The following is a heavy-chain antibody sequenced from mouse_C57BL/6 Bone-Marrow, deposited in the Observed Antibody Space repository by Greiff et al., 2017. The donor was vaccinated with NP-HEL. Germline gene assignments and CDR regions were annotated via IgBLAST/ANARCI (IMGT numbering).Heavy chain of an antibody. Sequence: EVKLQESGGGLVQPGGSLKLSCAASGFTFSDYYMYWVRQTPEKRLEWVAYISNGGGSTYYPDTVKGRFTISRDNAKNTLYLQMSRLKSEDTAMYYCASHHYYGSSHWYFDVWGTGTTVTVSS. J-gene: IGHJ1*03. CDR3: ASHHYYGSSHWYFDV. CDR1: GFTFSDYY. V-gene: IGHV5-12*01. CDR2: ISNGGGST. D-gene: IGHD1-1*01.